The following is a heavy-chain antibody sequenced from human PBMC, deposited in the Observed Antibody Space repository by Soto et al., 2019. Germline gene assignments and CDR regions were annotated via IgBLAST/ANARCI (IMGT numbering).Heavy chain of an antibody. J-gene: IGHJ4*02. D-gene: IGHD1-1*01. CDR3: ARGGMVTIPTATAFDY. CDR1: GGSISPYY. Sequence: NPSETLSLTCSVSGGSISPYYWSWIRQPAGKGLEWIGRIYASGSTNYNPSLKSRVTMSVATSKNQFSLKLTSVTAADTATYYCARGGMVTIPTATAFDYWGPGTLVTVSS. V-gene: IGHV4-4*07. CDR2: IYASGST.